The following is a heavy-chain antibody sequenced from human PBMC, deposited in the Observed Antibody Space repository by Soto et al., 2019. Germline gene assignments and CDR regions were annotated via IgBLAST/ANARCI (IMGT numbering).Heavy chain of an antibody. CDR1: GYTFTGYY. J-gene: IGHJ5*02. V-gene: IGHV1-2*04. D-gene: IGHD6-6*01. CDR2: INPNSGGT. CDR3: ARSRRHIAARDNWFDP. Sequence: ASVKVSCKASGYTFTGYYMHWVRQAPGQGLEWMGWINPNSGGTNYAQKFQGWVTMTRDTSVSTAYMELSRLRSDDTAVYYCARSRRHIAARDNWFDPWGQGTLVTVSS.